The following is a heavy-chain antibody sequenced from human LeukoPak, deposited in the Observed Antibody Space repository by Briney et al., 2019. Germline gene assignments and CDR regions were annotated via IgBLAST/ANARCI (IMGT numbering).Heavy chain of an antibody. CDR1: GYTFTTYA. D-gene: IGHD2-15*01. J-gene: IGHJ4*02. CDR3: ARGYCSGGSCHTLDY. Sequence: ASVKVSCKASGYTFTTYAMNWVRQAPGQGLEWMGWINTDTGNPTYAQGFTGRFVFSLDTSVSTAYLQIGSLKAEDTAVYYCARGYCSGGSCHTLDYWGQGTLVTVSS. V-gene: IGHV7-4-1*01. CDR2: INTDTGNP.